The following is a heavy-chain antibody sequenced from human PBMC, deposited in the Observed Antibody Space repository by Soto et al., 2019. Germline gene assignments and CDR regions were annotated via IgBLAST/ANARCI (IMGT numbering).Heavy chain of an antibody. CDR1: GGSFSGYY. D-gene: IGHD6-13*01. V-gene: IGHV4-34*01. CDR3: ARCTAAAGTDWFDP. CDR2: INHSGST. J-gene: IGHJ5*02. Sequence: LSLTCAVYGGSFSGYYWSWIRQPPGKGLEWIGEINHSGSTNYNPSLESRVTISVDTSKNQFSLKLSSVTAADTAVYYCARCTAAAGTDWFDPWGQGTLGTVCS.